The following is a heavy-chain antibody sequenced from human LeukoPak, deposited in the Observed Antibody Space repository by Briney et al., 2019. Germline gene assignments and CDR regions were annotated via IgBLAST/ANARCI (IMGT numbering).Heavy chain of an antibody. Sequence: PGGSLRLSCAASGFTVSSNYMSWVRQAPGKGLEWVSVIYSGGSTYYADSVKGRFTISRDNSKNTLYLQMNSPRAEDTAVYYCARDRDWNLFYWGQGTLVTVSS. D-gene: IGHD1-7*01. CDR1: GFTVSSNY. V-gene: IGHV3-66*02. J-gene: IGHJ4*02. CDR2: IYSGGST. CDR3: ARDRDWNLFY.